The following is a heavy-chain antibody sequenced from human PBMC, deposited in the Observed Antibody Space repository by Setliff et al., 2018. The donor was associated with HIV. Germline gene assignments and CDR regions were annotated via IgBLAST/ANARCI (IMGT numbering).Heavy chain of an antibody. CDR1: GFTFSTYA. CDR2: IRSKINNYAT. D-gene: IGHD3-22*01. Sequence: PGGSLRLSCAASGFTFSTYAMSWVRQASGKGLEWVGRIRSKINNYATAYGASVKGRFTISRDDSENTAYLQMNSLKSEDTAVYYCTRGYYDSSGYYPDWGQGTLVTVS. CDR3: TRGYYDSSGYYPD. V-gene: IGHV3-73*01. J-gene: IGHJ4*02.